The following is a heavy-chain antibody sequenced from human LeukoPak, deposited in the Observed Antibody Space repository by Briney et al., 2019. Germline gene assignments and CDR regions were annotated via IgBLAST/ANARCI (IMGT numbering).Heavy chain of an antibody. CDR3: ARPITGDSGFDY. Sequence: GASVKVSCKASGYTFTNYYMHWVRQAPEQGLEWMGIINPSGGSPTYAQKFQGRVTMTKDTSTSTVYMELSSLRSEDTAVYYCARPITGDSGFDYWGQGTLVTVSS. V-gene: IGHV1-46*01. D-gene: IGHD7-27*01. CDR2: INPSGGSP. CDR1: GYTFTNYY. J-gene: IGHJ4*02.